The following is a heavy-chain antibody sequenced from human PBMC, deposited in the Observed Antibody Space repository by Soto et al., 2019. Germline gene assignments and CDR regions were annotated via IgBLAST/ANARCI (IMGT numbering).Heavy chain of an antibody. CDR3: VRRHVSATGIDWFDP. Sequence: ASVKVSCKASGYTFTSYGIYWLRQAPGQRLEWMGWINAANGDTKYSPKFQGRVTITRDTSASTAYMELSSLRSEDTAVYYCVRRHVSATGIDWFDPWGQGTLVTVSS. CDR2: INAANGDT. D-gene: IGHD6-13*01. V-gene: IGHV1-3*01. CDR1: GYTFTSYG. J-gene: IGHJ5*02.